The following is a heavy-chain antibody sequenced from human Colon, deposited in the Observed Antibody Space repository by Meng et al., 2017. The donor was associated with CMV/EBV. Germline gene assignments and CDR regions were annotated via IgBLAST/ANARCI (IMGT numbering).Heavy chain of an antibody. CDR3: ARESGGPYCSSTSCHFGMDV. CDR1: GFTFSSYW. J-gene: IGHJ6*02. D-gene: IGHD2-2*01. Sequence: GESLKISCAASGFTFSSYWMHWVRQAPGKGLVWVSRINSDGSSTSYADSVKGRFTISRDNAKNTLYLQMNSLRAEDTAVYYCARESGGPYCSSTSCHFGMDVWSQGTTVTVSS. V-gene: IGHV3-74*01. CDR2: INSDGSST.